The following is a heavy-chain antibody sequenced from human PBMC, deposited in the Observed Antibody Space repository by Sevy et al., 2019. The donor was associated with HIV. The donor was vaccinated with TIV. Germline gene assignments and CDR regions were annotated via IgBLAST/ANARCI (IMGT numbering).Heavy chain of an antibody. J-gene: IGHJ6*02. V-gene: IGHV1-69*13. D-gene: IGHD2-2*01. CDR2: IIPIFGTA. Sequence: ASVKVSCKASGGTFSSYVISWVRQAPGQGLEWMGGIIPIFGTANYAQKFQGRVTITADESTSTAYMELSSLRSEDTAVYYCARSLADIVVVPAAMDHYYYGMDVWGQGTTVTVSS. CDR1: GGTFSSYV. CDR3: ARSLADIVVVPAAMDHYYYGMDV.